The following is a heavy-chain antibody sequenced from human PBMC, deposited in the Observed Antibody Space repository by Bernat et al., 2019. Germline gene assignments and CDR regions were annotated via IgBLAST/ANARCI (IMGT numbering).Heavy chain of an antibody. V-gene: IGHV3-33*01. D-gene: IGHD3-10*01. CDR3: ARDGETYGSGSRPYYYYYGMDV. J-gene: IGHJ6*02. Sequence: QVQLVESGGGVVQPGRSLRLSCAASGFTFSSYGMHWVRQAPGKGLEWVAVIWYDGSNKYYADSVKGRFNISRDNSKNTLYLQMNSLRAEDTAVYYCARDGETYGSGSRPYYYYYGMDVWGQGTTVTVSS. CDR1: GFTFSSYG. CDR2: IWYDGSNK.